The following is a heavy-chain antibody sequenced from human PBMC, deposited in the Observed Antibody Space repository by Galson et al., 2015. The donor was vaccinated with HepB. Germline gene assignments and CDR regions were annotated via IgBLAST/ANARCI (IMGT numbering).Heavy chain of an antibody. J-gene: IGHJ4*02. CDR1: GYTLTELS. V-gene: IGHV1-24*01. CDR2: FDPEDGET. D-gene: IGHD1-14*01. Sequence: SVKVSCKVSGYTLTELSMHWVRQAPGKGLEWMGGFDPEDGETIYAQKFQGRVTMTEDTSTDTAYMELSSLRSEDTAVYYCATDNRPERGWDYWGQGTLVTVSS. CDR3: ATDNRPERGWDY.